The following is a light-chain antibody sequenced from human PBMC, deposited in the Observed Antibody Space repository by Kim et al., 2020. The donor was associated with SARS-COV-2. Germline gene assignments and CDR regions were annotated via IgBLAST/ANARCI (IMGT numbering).Light chain of an antibody. CDR1: QSVSSSY. Sequence: EIVLTQSPGTLSLSPGERATLSCRASQSVSSSYLAWYQQKPGQAPRLLIYGASSRPTGIPDRFSGSGSGTDFTLTISRLEPEDFAVYYCQQYGSSPRTFGGGTKVDIK. J-gene: IGKJ4*01. CDR2: GAS. CDR3: QQYGSSPRT. V-gene: IGKV3-20*01.